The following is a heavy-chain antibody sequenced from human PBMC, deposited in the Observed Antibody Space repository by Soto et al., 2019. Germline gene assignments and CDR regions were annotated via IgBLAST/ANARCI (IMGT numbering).Heavy chain of an antibody. CDR2: ISGSGGAT. CDR3: AGTFGSGSGDYFYGMDV. Sequence: EVQLLESGGGLVQPGGSLRLSCAGSGFTFSSYAMSWVRQAPGKGLEWVSAISGSGGATYYADSVKGRFTISRDNSKTTLYLQMNSLRVEDTAVYYCAGTFGSGSGDYFYGMDVWGQGTTVTVSS. D-gene: IGHD3-10*01. J-gene: IGHJ6*02. CDR1: GFTFSSYA. V-gene: IGHV3-23*01.